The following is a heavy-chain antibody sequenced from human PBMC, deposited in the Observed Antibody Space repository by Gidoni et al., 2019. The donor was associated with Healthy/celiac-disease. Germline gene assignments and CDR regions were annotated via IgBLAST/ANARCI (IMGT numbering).Heavy chain of an antibody. Sequence: QVQLQESGPGLVKPSQTLSLTCTVSGGSISSGDYYWSWIRQPPGKGLEWIGYIYYSGSTYYNPSLKSRVTISVDTSKNQFSLKLSSVTAADTAVYYCARAPDDYGDYSGWFDPWGQGTLVTVSS. D-gene: IGHD4-17*01. CDR2: IYYSGST. CDR3: ARAPDDYGDYSGWFDP. J-gene: IGHJ5*02. V-gene: IGHV4-30-4*01. CDR1: GGSISSGDYY.